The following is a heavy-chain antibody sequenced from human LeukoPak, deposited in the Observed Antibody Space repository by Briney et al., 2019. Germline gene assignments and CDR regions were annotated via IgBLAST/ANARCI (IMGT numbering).Heavy chain of an antibody. D-gene: IGHD3-22*01. CDR2: ISYDGSNI. Sequence: GGSLRLSCTASGFTFSSYGMHWIRQAPGKGLEWVAMISYDGSNIHYIDSVRGRFTISRDNSKNTVYLQMNSLRAEETAVYYCAKDTYYHDSTGYYVFDYWGQGALVTVSS. CDR1: GFTFSSYG. J-gene: IGHJ4*02. CDR3: AKDTYYHDSTGYYVFDY. V-gene: IGHV3-30*18.